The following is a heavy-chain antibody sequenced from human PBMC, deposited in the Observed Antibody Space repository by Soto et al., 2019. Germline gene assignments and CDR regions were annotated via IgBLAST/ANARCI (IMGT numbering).Heavy chain of an antibody. CDR1: GFTFNNFA. Sequence: EMQLLESGGGLQQPGGSLRLSRAASGFTFNNFAMGWVRQAPGKGLAWISAVTGRIRNTYYSDSVKGRFTISRINFENTVYLQLEGLRVEDAAVYYCAKMTTYGGNYRDAFDVWGRGIRVTVAS. J-gene: IGHJ3*01. D-gene: IGHD1-26*01. V-gene: IGHV3-23*01. CDR3: AKMTTYGGNYRDAFDV. CDR2: VTGRIRNT.